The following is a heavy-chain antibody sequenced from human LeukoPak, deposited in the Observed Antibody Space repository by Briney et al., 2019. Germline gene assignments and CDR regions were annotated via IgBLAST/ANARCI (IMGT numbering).Heavy chain of an antibody. V-gene: IGHV4-59*02. Sequence: PSETLSLACTASGASVTSSYWSWIRQPPGKGLEWIGYTYYSGSTNYKSSLKSRVSISVDPSRNQFSLKLNYVTAADTAVYYCARGPFRGTGDGAYDIWGQGTMVTVSS. CDR1: GASVTSSY. CDR3: ARGPFRGTGDGAYDI. CDR2: TYYSGST. D-gene: IGHD1-26*01. J-gene: IGHJ3*02.